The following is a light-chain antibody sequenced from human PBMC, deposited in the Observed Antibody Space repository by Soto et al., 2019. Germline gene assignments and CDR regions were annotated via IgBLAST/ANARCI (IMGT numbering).Light chain of an antibody. Sequence: QPVLTQSPSASASLGASVKFTCTLSNGHSSYAIAWHQQQPEKGPRYLMKVNSDGSHSKGDGIPDRFSGSSSGAERYLTISSLQSEDEADYYCQTWGTGRVFGGGTKLTVL. V-gene: IGLV4-69*02. CDR2: VNSDGSH. CDR3: QTWGTGRV. CDR1: NGHSSYA. J-gene: IGLJ2*01.